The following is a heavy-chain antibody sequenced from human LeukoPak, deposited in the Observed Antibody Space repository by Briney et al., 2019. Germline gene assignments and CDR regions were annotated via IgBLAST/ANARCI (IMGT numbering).Heavy chain of an antibody. D-gene: IGHD3-9*01. CDR1: GYIFTDYY. Sequence: ASVKVSCKASGYIFTDYYMHWVRQAPGQGLEWMGIINPSGGSTSYAQKFQGRVTMTRDTSTSTVYMELSSLRSEDTAVYYCARDAGNFDWLRTIDYWGQGTLVTVSS. J-gene: IGHJ4*02. V-gene: IGHV1-46*01. CDR2: INPSGGST. CDR3: ARDAGNFDWLRTIDY.